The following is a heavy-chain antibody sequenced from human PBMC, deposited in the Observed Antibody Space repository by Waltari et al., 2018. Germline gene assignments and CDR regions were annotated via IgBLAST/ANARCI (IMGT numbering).Heavy chain of an antibody. V-gene: IGHV3-21*01. CDR3: ARSSTTVTTFG. CDR1: RFTFSTYS. CDR2: ISSSSLYI. Sequence: EVQLVASGGGLVKAGGSLRLSCAAFRFTFSTYSMNWVRQAPGKGLEWVSSISSSSLYISYADSVKGRVTISRDNAKNSLYLQMNSLRVEDTAVYYCARSSTTVTTFGWGQGTLVTVSS. D-gene: IGHD4-17*01. J-gene: IGHJ4*02.